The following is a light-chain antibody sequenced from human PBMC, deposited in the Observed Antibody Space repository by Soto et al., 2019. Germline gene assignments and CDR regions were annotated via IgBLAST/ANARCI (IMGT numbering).Light chain of an antibody. Sequence: QSVLTQPPSVSGAPGQRVTISCTGSSSNIGAGYDVHWYQHLPGTAPKLLIYYNTNRPSGVPDRFSGSKSGTSASLAITGLQADDEADYYCQSYDSSLSGVVFGGGTKVTVL. CDR1: SSNIGAGYD. J-gene: IGLJ2*01. V-gene: IGLV1-40*01. CDR3: QSYDSSLSGVV. CDR2: YNT.